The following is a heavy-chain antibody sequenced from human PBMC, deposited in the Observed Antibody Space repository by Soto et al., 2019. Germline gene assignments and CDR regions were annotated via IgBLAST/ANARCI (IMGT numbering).Heavy chain of an antibody. CDR1: GFTFSSYW. V-gene: IGHV3-7*03. CDR2: IKQDGSEK. CDR3: ARDKYYYDSSGYPIFDY. D-gene: IGHD3-22*01. J-gene: IGHJ4*02. Sequence: PGGSLRLSCAASGFTFSSYWMSWVRQAPGKGLEWVANIKQDGSEKYYVDSVKGRFTISRDNAKNSLYLQMNSLRAEDTAVYYCARDKYYYDSSGYPIFDYWGQGTLVTVSS.